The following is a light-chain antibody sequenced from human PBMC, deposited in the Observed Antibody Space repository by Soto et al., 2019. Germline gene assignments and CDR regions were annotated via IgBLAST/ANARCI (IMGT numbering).Light chain of an antibody. J-gene: IGKJ3*01. CDR1: QSVSSK. Sequence: EIVMTRSPATLSVSPGERATLSCRASQSVSSKLAWYQQKPGQAPRLLIYGASTRATGIPARFSGSGSGTEFSLTLSSLQSEDFAVYYCQQYNKWPPSFAFGPGTKVDI. CDR3: QQYNKWPPSFA. CDR2: GAS. V-gene: IGKV3-15*01.